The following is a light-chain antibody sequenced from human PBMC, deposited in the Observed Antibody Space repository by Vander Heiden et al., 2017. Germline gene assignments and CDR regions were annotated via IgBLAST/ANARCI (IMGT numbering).Light chain of an antibody. CDR2: KVS. CDR1: QSLVYSDGNTY. Sequence: DVVMTQSPLSLPVTLGQPASISYRSSQSLVYSDGNTYFGWFQQRPGQSPRRLIYKVSNRDSGVPDRFSGSGSGTDFTLKISRVEAEDVGVYYCMQGTHWPATFGQGTKLEIK. CDR3: MQGTHWPAT. J-gene: IGKJ2*01. V-gene: IGKV2-30*01.